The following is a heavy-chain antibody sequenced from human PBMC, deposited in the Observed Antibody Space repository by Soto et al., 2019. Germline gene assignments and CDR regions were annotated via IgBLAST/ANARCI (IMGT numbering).Heavy chain of an antibody. Sequence: QLQLQESGPGLVKPSETLSLTCTVSGGSISSSSYYWGWIRQPPGKGLEWIGSIYYSGSTYYNPSLKSRVTIAVDTSKNQFSLKLSSVTAADTAVYYCARRVMATIMGYFDYWGQGTLVTVSS. CDR2: IYYSGST. D-gene: IGHD5-12*01. CDR1: GGSISSSSYY. V-gene: IGHV4-39*01. J-gene: IGHJ4*02. CDR3: ARRVMATIMGYFDY.